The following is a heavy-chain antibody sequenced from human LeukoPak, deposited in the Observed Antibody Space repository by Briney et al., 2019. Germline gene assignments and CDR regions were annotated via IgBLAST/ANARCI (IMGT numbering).Heavy chain of an antibody. Sequence: GGSLRLSCAASAFTFSSYAMSWVRQAPGKGLEWVSTISGSGGSTFYADSVKGRFTISRDNSKNTLYLQMNSMRDEDTAVYYCARDHNWGFDLWGQGTLVTVSS. D-gene: IGHD3-16*01. CDR2: ISGSGGST. V-gene: IGHV3-23*01. CDR3: ARDHNWGFDL. J-gene: IGHJ5*02. CDR1: AFTFSSYA.